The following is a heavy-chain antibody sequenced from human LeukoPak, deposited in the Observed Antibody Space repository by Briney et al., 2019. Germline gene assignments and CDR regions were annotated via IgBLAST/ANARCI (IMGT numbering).Heavy chain of an antibody. V-gene: IGHV4-39*07. CDR1: GGSVSTSTYY. CDR2: IFYTGKT. CDR3: TRVFDS. J-gene: IGHJ4*02. Sequence: AETLSLTCTVSGGSVSTSTYYWGWVRQAPGKGPEWIGDIFYTGKTNYNPSLRRRVTISLDTSRNQFSLKLTSVTAADTAVYYCTRVFDSWGQGTLVTVSS.